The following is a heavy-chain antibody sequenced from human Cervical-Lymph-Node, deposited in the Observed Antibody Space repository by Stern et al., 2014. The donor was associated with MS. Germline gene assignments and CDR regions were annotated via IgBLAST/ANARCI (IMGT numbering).Heavy chain of an antibody. CDR1: GYNFPSFR. CDR3: ARGLWSFDS. D-gene: IGHD2/OR15-2a*01. J-gene: IGHJ4*02. Sequence: EVQLVESGAEVKKPGESLMISCKGSGYNFPSFRIGWVRQMPGKGLEWMASIYPGDSDTTYSPSFQGQVTITADKSIDTAYLHWNSLKASDTAIYFCARGLWSFDSWGQGTLVSVSS. CDR2: IYPGDSDT. V-gene: IGHV5-51*01.